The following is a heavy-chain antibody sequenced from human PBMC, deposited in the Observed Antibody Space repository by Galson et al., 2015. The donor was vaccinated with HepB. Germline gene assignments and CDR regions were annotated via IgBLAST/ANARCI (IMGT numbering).Heavy chain of an antibody. J-gene: IGHJ6*02. CDR2: IKQDGREQ. CDR3: ARAARDSAYGLDV. V-gene: IGHV3-7*03. CDR1: GFTVRGYL. Sequence: SLRLSCAAYGFTVRGYLMTWVRQAPGEGLEWVGNIKQDGREQYYVDSVKGRFTISRDNAKNSLYLQMNSLRAEDTAVYYCARAARDSAYGLDVWGQGTTVTVSS. D-gene: IGHD4-11*01.